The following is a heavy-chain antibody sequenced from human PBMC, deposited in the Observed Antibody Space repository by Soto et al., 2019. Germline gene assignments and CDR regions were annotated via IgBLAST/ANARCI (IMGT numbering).Heavy chain of an antibody. D-gene: IGHD1-26*01. CDR3: ASRERVDAFDV. Sequence: QVQLVQSGAEVKKPGSSVKVSCKASGGTFSSYGITWVRHAPGQGLEWMGGIVPIFGSINLAQKFRGRLTITPDKSTSTVYMELSSLTSEDTAVYYCASRERVDAFDVWGQGTMVTVSS. V-gene: IGHV1-69*06. CDR1: GGTFSSYG. J-gene: IGHJ3*01. CDR2: IVPIFGSI.